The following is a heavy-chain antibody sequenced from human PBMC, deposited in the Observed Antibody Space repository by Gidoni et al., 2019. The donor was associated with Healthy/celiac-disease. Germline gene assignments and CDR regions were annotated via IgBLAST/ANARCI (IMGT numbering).Heavy chain of an antibody. Sequence: EVQLVESGGGLVQTGRSLRLSCPASGFTFDDYAMHWVRQAPGKGLEWVSGISWNSGSIGYADSVKGRFTISRDNAKNSLYLQMNSLRAEDTALYYCAKDITEAAAGLFDAFDIWGQGTMVTVSS. D-gene: IGHD6-13*01. CDR1: GFTFDDYA. CDR3: AKDITEAAAGLFDAFDI. V-gene: IGHV3-9*01. J-gene: IGHJ3*02. CDR2: ISWNSGSI.